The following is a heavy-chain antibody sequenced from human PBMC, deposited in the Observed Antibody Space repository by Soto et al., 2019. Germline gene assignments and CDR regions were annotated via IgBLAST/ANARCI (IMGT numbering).Heavy chain of an antibody. D-gene: IGHD2-2*01. J-gene: IGHJ4*02. CDR2: IIPIFGTA. Sequence: QVQLVQSGAEVKKPGSSVKVSCKASGGTFSSYAISWVRQAPGQGLEWMGGIIPIFGTANYAQKFQGRVTITADDSTSTAYMELSSLRSEDTAVYYCAIARRYHLLSTFYYWGQGTLVTVSS. V-gene: IGHV1-69*12. CDR3: AIARRYHLLSTFYY. CDR1: GGTFSSYA.